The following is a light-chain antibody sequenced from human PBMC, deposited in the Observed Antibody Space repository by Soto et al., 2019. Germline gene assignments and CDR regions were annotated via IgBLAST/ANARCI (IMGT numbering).Light chain of an antibody. J-gene: IGLJ3*02. V-gene: IGLV2-14*01. Sequence: QSPLTQPASVSGSPGQSITISCTGTSSDVGGYNYVSWYQQHPGKAPKLMIYEVSNRPLGVSNRFSGSKSGNTASLTISGLQAEDEADYYCSSYTSGSTRVFGGGSKLTVL. CDR1: SSDVGGYNY. CDR3: SSYTSGSTRV. CDR2: EVS.